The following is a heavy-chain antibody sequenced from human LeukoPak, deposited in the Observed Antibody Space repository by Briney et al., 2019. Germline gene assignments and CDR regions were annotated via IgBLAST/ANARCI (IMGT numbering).Heavy chain of an antibody. J-gene: IGHJ4*02. CDR2: ISWNSGSI. CDR1: GFTFSSYA. CDR3: AKDMGGLTIQLGTSFDY. Sequence: GGSLRLSCAASGFTFSSYAMTWVRQAPGKGLEWVSGISWNSGSIGYADSVKGRFTISRDNAKNSLYLQMNNLRAEDTALYYCAKDMGGLTIQLGTSFDYWGQGTLVTVSS. D-gene: IGHD3-16*01. V-gene: IGHV3-9*01.